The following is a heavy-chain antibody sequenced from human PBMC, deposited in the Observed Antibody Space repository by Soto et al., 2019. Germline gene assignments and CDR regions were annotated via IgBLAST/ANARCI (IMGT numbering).Heavy chain of an antibody. V-gene: IGHV4-39*01. CDR3: VRNIVVVTAIRWFDP. Sequence: SETLSLTCAVSGASVSSRSHYWGWVRQPPGKGLEWIGSMYYSGSTYYNPSLKSRVTISVDTSKNQFSLKLSSVTAADTAVYYCVRNIVVVTAIRWFDPWGQGTQVTVSS. D-gene: IGHD2-21*02. J-gene: IGHJ5*02. CDR2: MYYSGST. CDR1: GASVSSRSHY.